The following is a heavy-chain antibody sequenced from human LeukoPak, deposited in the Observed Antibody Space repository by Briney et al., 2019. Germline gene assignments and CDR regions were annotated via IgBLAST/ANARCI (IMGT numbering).Heavy chain of an antibody. CDR1: GGSITSYY. D-gene: IGHD1-26*01. CDR3: ARSGGSGTYYDGSFDY. Sequence: SETLSLTCTVSGGSITSYYWSWIRQAAGKGLEWIGRIYTSGSTNYNPSLRSRVTMSVDTSKNQFSLKLYSVTAADTAVYYCARSGGSGTYYDGSFDYRGQGTLVTVSS. V-gene: IGHV4-4*07. J-gene: IGHJ4*02. CDR2: IYTSGST.